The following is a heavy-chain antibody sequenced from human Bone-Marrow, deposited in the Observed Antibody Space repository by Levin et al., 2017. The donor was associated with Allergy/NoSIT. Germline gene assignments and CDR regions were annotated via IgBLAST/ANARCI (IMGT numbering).Heavy chain of an antibody. J-gene: IGHJ3*01. D-gene: IGHD3-16*01. CDR1: GFSFSTFG. CDR3: ARVAKELRYAYDAFDF. Sequence: PGGSLRLSCATSGFSFSTFGMHWVRQAPGKGLAWVAFILFDGNDRYHADSVKGRFTISRDNSRNTLFLQMNSLRAEDTAVYYGARVAKELRYAYDAFDFWGQGTVVTVSS. V-gene: IGHV3-33*01. CDR2: ILFDGNDR.